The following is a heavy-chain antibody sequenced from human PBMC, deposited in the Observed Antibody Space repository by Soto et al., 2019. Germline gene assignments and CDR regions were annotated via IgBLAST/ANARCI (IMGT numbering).Heavy chain of an antibody. D-gene: IGHD2-21*02. CDR1: GGTFSSYA. CDR2: IIPIFGTA. J-gene: IGHJ5*02. Sequence: SVKVSCKASGGTFSSYAISWVRQAPGQGLEWMGGIIPIFGTANYAQKFQGRVTITADESTSTAYMELRSLRSDDTAVYYCARDGGAYCGGDCYSDWFDPWGQGTLVTGSS. CDR3: ARDGGAYCGGDCYSDWFDP. V-gene: IGHV1-69*13.